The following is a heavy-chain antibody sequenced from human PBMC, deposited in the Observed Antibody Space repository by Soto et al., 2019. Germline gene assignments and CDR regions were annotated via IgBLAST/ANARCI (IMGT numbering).Heavy chain of an antibody. J-gene: IGHJ4*02. CDR3: ARGGYDSSYLLDY. Sequence: GGSLRLSCAASGFTFSDYYMSWIRQAPGKGLEWVSYISSSSTYTKYADSVKGRFTTSRDNAKNSLYLQMNSLRADDTAVYYCARGGYDSSYLLDYWGRGTLVTVSS. CDR2: ISSSSTYT. V-gene: IGHV3-11*05. CDR1: GFTFSDYY. D-gene: IGHD3-22*01.